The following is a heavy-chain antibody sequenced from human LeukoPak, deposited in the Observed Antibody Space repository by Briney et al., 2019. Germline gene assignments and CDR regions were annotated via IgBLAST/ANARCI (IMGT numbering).Heavy chain of an antibody. CDR3: ASHPIVVVPAAIRDNSMFDY. J-gene: IGHJ4*02. D-gene: IGHD2-2*01. V-gene: IGHV4-31*03. CDR1: GGSINSGGYY. Sequence: KPSQTLSLTCTVSGGSINSGGYYWNWVRQRPGKGLEWIGYIYYSGTTQYNPSLRGRGSISADTSKNQFSLDLTSVTDADTAVYYCASHPIVVVPAAIRDNSMFDYWGQGTLVTVSS. CDR2: IYYSGTT.